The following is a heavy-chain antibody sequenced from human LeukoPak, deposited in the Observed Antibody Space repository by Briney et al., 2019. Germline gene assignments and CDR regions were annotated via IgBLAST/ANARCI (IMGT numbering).Heavy chain of an antibody. CDR3: ARESYSRDIVVVVAAGPFDY. CDR1: GYTFTGYY. J-gene: IGHJ4*02. D-gene: IGHD2-15*01. CDR2: INPSGGST. Sequence: ASAKVSCKASGYTFTGYYMHWVRQAPGQGLEWMGIINPSGGSTSYAQKFQGRVTMTRDTSTSTVYMELSSLRSEDTAVYYCARESYSRDIVVVVAAGPFDYWGQGTLVTVSS. V-gene: IGHV1-46*01.